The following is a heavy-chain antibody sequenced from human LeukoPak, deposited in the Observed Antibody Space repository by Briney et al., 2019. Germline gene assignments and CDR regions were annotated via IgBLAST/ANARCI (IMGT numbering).Heavy chain of an antibody. J-gene: IGHJ4*02. CDR2: ISGNSGSI. CDR3: AKDMRDGYNALFDY. V-gene: IGHV3-9*01. CDR1: GFTFDDYA. Sequence: PGRSLRLSCAASGFTFDDYAMHWGRQAPGKGLEWGSGISGNSGSIGYADSVKGRFTISRDNAKNSLYLQMNSLRAEDTALYYCAKDMRDGYNALFDYWGQGTLVTVSS. D-gene: IGHD5-12*01.